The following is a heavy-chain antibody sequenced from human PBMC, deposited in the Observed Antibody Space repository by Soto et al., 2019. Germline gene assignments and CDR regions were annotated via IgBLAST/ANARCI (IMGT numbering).Heavy chain of an antibody. V-gene: IGHV4-59*11. D-gene: IGHD6-13*01. CDR3: ARYRREAVAGYTLDN. Sequence: SAPTPLTTTVSCAPSTIHYCRWIRHAPGKGLEWIGYIYYSGSTTYNPSLKSRVTISEDTSKSQFSLKVNSMTAADTAVYYCARYRREAVAGYTLDNCGQGILVSGSS. CDR2: IYYSGST. CDR1: CAPSTIHY. J-gene: IGHJ4*02.